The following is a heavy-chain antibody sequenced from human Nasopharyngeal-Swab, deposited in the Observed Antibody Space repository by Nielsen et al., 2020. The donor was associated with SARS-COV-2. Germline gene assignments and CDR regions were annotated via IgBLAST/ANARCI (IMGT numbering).Heavy chain of an antibody. CDR3: ARLGTGCTNGVCYFLFDY. CDR2: IDPSHSYT. CDR1: GYSFPSYW. J-gene: IGHJ4*02. Sequence: SRKGSGYSFPSYWISRLRQMPGTGLEWMGRIDPSHSYTNYSPTLQGHVTISTDKSISTAYLQWSRLKASDTAMYYCARLGTGCTNGVCYFLFDYWGQGTLVTVSS. V-gene: IGHV5-10-1*01. D-gene: IGHD2-8*01.